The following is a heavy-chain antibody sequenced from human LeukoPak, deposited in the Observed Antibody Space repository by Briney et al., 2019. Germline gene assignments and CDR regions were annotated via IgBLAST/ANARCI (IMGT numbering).Heavy chain of an antibody. CDR2: IYYSGSTNSNSGST. Sequence: SETLSLTCTISSGFIRNYYWTWIRQPPGKGLEWIGYIYYSGSTNSNSGSTNYNRSLKSRVTISDDTSKNQFSLNLSSVTAADTAVYYCARSGYYDPFDDWGQGTLVTVSS. CDR1: SGFIRNYY. D-gene: IGHD3-22*01. V-gene: IGHV4-59*08. CDR3: ARSGYYDPFDD. J-gene: IGHJ4*02.